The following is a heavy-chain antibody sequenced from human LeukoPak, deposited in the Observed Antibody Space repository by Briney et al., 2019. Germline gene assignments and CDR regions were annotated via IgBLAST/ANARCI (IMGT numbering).Heavy chain of an antibody. D-gene: IGHD4-17*01. CDR3: AKDTTTVTGHAFDI. J-gene: IGHJ3*02. CDR2: INWSGVST. V-gene: IGHV3-20*04. CDR1: GFTFDENG. Sequence: GGSLRLSCAASGFTFDENGMSWVRQVPGKGLEGVSGINWSGVSTNYADSVKGRFTISRDNAKNSLYLQMNRLRAEDTAVYYCAKDTTTVTGHAFDIWGQGTMVSVSS.